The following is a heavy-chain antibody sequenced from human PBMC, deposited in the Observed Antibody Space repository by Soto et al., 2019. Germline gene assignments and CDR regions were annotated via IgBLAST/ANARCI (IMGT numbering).Heavy chain of an antibody. CDR2: INQDGSAR. Sequence: EMQVVESGGNLVQPGGSLRLSCAASGFTFSTYYMTWVRQAPGKGLEWVAHINQDGSARYYVESVKDRFTISRDNAQNFLYRHMNSLRVEDTAVYRCTRWNFAMDVWGQGTTVTVS. J-gene: IGHJ6*02. CDR1: GFTFSTYY. V-gene: IGHV3-7*03. CDR3: TRWNFAMDV.